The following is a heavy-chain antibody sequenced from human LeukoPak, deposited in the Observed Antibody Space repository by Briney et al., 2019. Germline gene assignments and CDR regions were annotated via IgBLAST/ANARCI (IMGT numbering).Heavy chain of an antibody. J-gene: IGHJ6*03. CDR1: GFTFNTYF. CDR3: ARSGPEQWGSNFYSYMDV. CDR2: IGTDGTDT. D-gene: IGHD1-26*01. Sequence: GGSLTLSCAVSGFTFNTYFMHWVRQSPGKGLVWVSHIGTDGTDTAYADSVKGRFTISRDNAKDTLYLQMHSLRAEDTAVYYCARSGPEQWGSNFYSYMDVWGKGTTLTVSS. V-gene: IGHV3-74*01.